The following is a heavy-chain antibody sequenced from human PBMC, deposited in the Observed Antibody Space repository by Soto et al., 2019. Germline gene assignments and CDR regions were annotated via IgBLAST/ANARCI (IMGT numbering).Heavy chain of an antibody. CDR1: GYTFTSYG. V-gene: IGHV1-18*01. J-gene: IGHJ4*02. CDR3: ARDGIAARPTPDY. Sequence: ASVKFSCKASGYTFTSYGINWVRQAPGQGLEWMGWISGYNGNTMYAQKVQGRVTMTTDTSTSTVYMELRSLRSDDTALYYCARDGIAARPTPDYWGQGTLVTVS. CDR2: ISGYNGNT. D-gene: IGHD6-6*01.